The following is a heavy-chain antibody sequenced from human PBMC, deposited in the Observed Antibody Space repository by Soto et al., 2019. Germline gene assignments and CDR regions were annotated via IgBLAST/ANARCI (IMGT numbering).Heavy chain of an antibody. J-gene: IGHJ4*02. Sequence: TLSLTCTVSGGSISTYYWTWILQRPGEGLERVGYIHYSGSTKDNPSLKSRVTISVDTSNDQFSLKLSSVTAADTAVYYCVRDRYSSGWYDYWGQGTLVTVSS. D-gene: IGHD6-19*01. V-gene: IGHV4-59*01. CDR2: IHYSGST. CDR3: VRDRYSSGWYDY. CDR1: GGSISTYY.